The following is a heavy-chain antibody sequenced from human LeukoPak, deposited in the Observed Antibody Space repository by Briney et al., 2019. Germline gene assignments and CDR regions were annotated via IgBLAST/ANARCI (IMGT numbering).Heavy chain of an antibody. D-gene: IGHD6-13*01. CDR1: GGSISSGGYY. Sequence: SETLSLTCTVSGGSISSGGYYWSWIRQHPGKGLEWIGYIYYSGSTYYNPSLKSRVTISVDTSKNQFSLKLSSVTAADTAVYYCAREGWEQQLIYYYYYMDVWGKGTTVTVSS. CDR3: AREGWEQQLIYYYYYMDV. J-gene: IGHJ6*03. CDR2: IYYSGST. V-gene: IGHV4-31*03.